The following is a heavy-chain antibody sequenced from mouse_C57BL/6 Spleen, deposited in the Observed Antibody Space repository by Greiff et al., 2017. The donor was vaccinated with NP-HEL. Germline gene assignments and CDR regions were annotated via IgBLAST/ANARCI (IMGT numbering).Heavy chain of an antibody. CDR1: GFSLTSYG. Sequence: VQVVESGPGLVQPSQSLSITCTVSGFSLTSYGVHWVRQSPGKGLEWLGVIWSGGSTDYNAAFISRLSISKDNSKSQVFFKMNSLQADDTAIYYCATLYYGSSYDYAMDYWGQGTSVTVSS. CDR2: IWSGGST. D-gene: IGHD1-1*01. V-gene: IGHV2-2*01. CDR3: ATLYYGSSYDYAMDY. J-gene: IGHJ4*01.